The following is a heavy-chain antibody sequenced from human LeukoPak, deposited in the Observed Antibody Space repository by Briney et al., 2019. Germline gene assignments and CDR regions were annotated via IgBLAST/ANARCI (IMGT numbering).Heavy chain of an antibody. CDR1: GGSISSYY. Sequence: PSETLSLTCTVSGGSISSYYWSWLRQPPGKGLEWFGSIYTSGITNYNPSLKSRFTISVDTSKNQFSLKLSSVTAADTAVYYCARLIGGYSSSAYYMTSGAKGPRSPSP. D-gene: IGHD6-6*01. CDR3: ARLIGGYSSSAYYMTS. V-gene: IGHV4-4*09. CDR2: IYTSGIT. J-gene: IGHJ6*03.